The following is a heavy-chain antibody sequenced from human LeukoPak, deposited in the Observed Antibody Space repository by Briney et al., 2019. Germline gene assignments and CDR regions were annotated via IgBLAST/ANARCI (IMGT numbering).Heavy chain of an antibody. V-gene: IGHV3-23*01. CDR3: ARRGADYYFDY. D-gene: IGHD3-10*01. CDR2: ISADGGDT. Sequence: PGGSLRLSCAASGFTFTRNAMGWVRQAPGEGLEWVSLISADGGDTWYADSVKGRFTISRDTSKNSLYLQMISLRAEDTAVYYCARRGADYYFDYWGQGALVSVSS. J-gene: IGHJ4*02. CDR1: GFTFTRNA.